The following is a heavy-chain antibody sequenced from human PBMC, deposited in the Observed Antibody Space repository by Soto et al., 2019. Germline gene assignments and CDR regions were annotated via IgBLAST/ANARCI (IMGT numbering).Heavy chain of an antibody. CDR1: GFTFSSYA. Sequence: GGSLRLSCAASGFTFSSYAMSWVRQAPGKGLEWVSAISGSGGSTYYADSVKGRFTISRDNSKNTLYLQMNSLRAEDTAVYYCAKDSVAAPLYYYYYGMDVWGQGTTVTVSS. J-gene: IGHJ6*02. CDR3: AKDSVAAPLYYYYYGMDV. D-gene: IGHD6-19*01. CDR2: ISGSGGST. V-gene: IGHV3-23*01.